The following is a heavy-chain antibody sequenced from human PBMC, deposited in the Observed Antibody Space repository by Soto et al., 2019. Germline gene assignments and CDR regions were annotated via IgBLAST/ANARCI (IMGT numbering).Heavy chain of an antibody. V-gene: IGHV4-34*01. Sequence: SETLSLTCAVYGGSFSGYYWSWIRQPPGKGLEWIGEINHSGSTNYNPSLKSRVTISVDTSKNQFSLKLSSVTAADTAVYYCARARRRSLRRHWFDPWGQGTLVTVSS. J-gene: IGHJ5*02. CDR3: ARARRRSLRRHWFDP. CDR2: INHSGST. CDR1: GGSFSGYY.